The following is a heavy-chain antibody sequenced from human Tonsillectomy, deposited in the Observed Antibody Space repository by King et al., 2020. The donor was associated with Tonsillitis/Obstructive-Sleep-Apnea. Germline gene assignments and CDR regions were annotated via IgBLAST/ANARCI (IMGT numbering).Heavy chain of an antibody. CDR1: GGSFSGYY. J-gene: IGHJ5*02. CDR3: ARGRLYDFWSGYYNWFDP. CDR2: INHSGST. D-gene: IGHD3-3*01. Sequence: VQLQQWGAGLLKPSETLSLTCAVYGGSFSGYYWSWLRQPPGKGLEWIGEINHSGSTNYNPSLKNRVTISVDTSKNQFSLKLSSVTAADTAVYYCARGRLYDFWSGYYNWFDPWGQGTLVTVSS. V-gene: IGHV4-34*01.